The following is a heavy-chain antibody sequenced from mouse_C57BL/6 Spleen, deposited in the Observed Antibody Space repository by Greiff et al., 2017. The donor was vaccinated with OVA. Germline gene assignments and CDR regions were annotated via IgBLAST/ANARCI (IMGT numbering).Heavy chain of an antibody. D-gene: IGHD1-1*01. V-gene: IGHV1-64*01. CDR3: ARPLLYGSSLDY. CDR2: IHPNSGST. J-gene: IGHJ2*01. Sequence: VQLQQPGAELVKPGASVKLSCKASGYTFTSYWMHWVKQRPGQGLEWIGMIHPNSGSTNYNEKFKSKATLTVDKSSSTAYMQLSSLTSEDSAVYYCARPLLYGSSLDYWGQGTTLTVSS. CDR1: GYTFTSYW.